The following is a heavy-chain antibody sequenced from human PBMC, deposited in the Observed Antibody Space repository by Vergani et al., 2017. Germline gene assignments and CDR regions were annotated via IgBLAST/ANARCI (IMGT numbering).Heavy chain of an antibody. CDR3: ARDPTIYGMDV. Sequence: QLQLQESGPGLVKPSETLSLTCTVSGGSISSSSYYWGWIRQPPGKGLEWIGSIYYSGSTYYNPSLKSRVTISVDTSKNHFSLKLSSVTAADTAVYYCARDPTIYGMDVWGQGTTVTVSS. CDR2: IYYSGST. V-gene: IGHV4-39*02. CDR1: GGSISSSSYY. D-gene: IGHD5-24*01. J-gene: IGHJ6*02.